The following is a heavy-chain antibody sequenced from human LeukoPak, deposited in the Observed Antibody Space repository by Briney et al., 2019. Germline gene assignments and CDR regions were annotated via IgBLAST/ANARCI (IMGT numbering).Heavy chain of an antibody. Sequence: SETLSLTCAVYGGSFSGYYWSWIRQPPGKGLECIGEINHSGSTNYNPSLKSRVTISVDTSKNQFSLKLSSVTAADTAVYYCARGLPPAANSYNWFDPWGQGTLVTVSS. D-gene: IGHD2-2*01. CDR1: GGSFSGYY. V-gene: IGHV4-34*01. J-gene: IGHJ5*02. CDR3: ARGLPPAANSYNWFDP. CDR2: INHSGST.